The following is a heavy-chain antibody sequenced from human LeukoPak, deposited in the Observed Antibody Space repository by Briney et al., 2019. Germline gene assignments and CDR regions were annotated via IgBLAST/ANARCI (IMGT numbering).Heavy chain of an antibody. CDR2: SRNKANSYTT. D-gene: IGHD1-26*01. V-gene: IGHV3-72*01. CDR3: ARVSSGSYGH. CDR1: GFTLSEYY. J-gene: IGHJ4*02. Sequence: GGSLRLTCAVSGFTLSEYYIDWVRQAPGKGLEWVGRSRNKANSYTTEYPASVKGRFTISRDDSKNSLYLQMNSLKTEDTAVYYCARVSSGSYGHWGQGSLVTVSS.